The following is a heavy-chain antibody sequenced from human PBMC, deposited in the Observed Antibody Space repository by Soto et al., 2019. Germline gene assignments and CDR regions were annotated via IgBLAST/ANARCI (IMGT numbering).Heavy chain of an antibody. J-gene: IGHJ5*02. CDR2: IYPGDSDT. CDR3: AGPPQSFGSGYFRRGRFDP. D-gene: IGHD3-3*01. CDR1: GDSFSNYW. Sequence: GESLKISCKGSGDSFSNYWIAGVRQMPGKGLEWMGIIYPGDSDTRYSPSFQGQVTISADTSINTVYLQWRSLKASDTAMYYCAGPPQSFGSGYFRRGRFDPWGQGTLVTVSS. V-gene: IGHV5-51*01.